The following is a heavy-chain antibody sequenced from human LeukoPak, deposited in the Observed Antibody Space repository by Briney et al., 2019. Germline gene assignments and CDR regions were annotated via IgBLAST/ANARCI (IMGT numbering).Heavy chain of an antibody. D-gene: IGHD3-10*01. CDR2: ISSINSTI. CDR3: ARSLWPYPFDY. CDR1: GFTFSNYN. J-gene: IGHJ4*02. V-gene: IGHV3-48*02. Sequence: GGSLRLSCAAPGFTFSNYNMNWVGQAPGKGLEWLSYISSINSTIYYAASEKGRFTISRDNAKNSLYLQINSLRDEDTAVYYCARSLWPYPFDYWGQGTLVTVSS.